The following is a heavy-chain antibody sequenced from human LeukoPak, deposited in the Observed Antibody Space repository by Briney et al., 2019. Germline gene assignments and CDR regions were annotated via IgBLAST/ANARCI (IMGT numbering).Heavy chain of an antibody. CDR1: GFTVSSNY. CDR3: ARGSDQEGGGDAFDI. V-gene: IGHV3-66*01. D-gene: IGHD2-2*01. J-gene: IGHJ3*02. Sequence: GGSLRLSCAASGFTVSSNYMSWVRQAPGKGLEWVSVIYSGGSTYYADSVKGRFTISRDNSKNTLYLQMNSLRAEDTAVYYCARGSDQEGGGDAFDIWGQGTMVTVSS. CDR2: IYSGGST.